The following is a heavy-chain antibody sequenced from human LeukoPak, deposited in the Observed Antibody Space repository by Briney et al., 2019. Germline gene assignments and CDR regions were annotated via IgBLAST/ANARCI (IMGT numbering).Heavy chain of an antibody. CDR2: IIPIFGTA. CDR3: ARSSVHYDSSGYYYDY. CDR1: GGTFSSYA. V-gene: IGHV1-69*13. J-gene: IGHJ4*02. D-gene: IGHD3-22*01. Sequence: GASVKVSCKASGGTFSSYAISWVRQAPGQGLEWMGGIIPIFGTANYAQKFQGRVTITADESTSTAYMELSSLRSEDTAVYYCARSSVHYDSSGYYYDYWGQGTLVTVSS.